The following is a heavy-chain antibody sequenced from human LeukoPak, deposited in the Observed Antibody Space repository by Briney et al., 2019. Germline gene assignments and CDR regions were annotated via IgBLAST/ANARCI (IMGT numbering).Heavy chain of an antibody. CDR1: GFTFSSYA. CDR2: ISYDGSNK. D-gene: IGHD4-23*01. Sequence: GRSLRLSCAASGFTFSSYAMHWVRQAPGKGLEWVAVISYDGSNKYYADSVKGRFTISRDNSKNTLYLQMNSLRAEDTAVYYCARAKGTTTVVTHVLGYWGQGTLVTVSS. V-gene: IGHV3-30-3*01. J-gene: IGHJ4*02. CDR3: ARAKGTTTVVTHVLGY.